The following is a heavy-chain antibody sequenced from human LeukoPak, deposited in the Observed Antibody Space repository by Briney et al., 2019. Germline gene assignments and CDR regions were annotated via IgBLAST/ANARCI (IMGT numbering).Heavy chain of an antibody. V-gene: IGHV3-23*01. CDR3: AKDQKTRFLEWHDY. D-gene: IGHD3-3*01. J-gene: IGHJ4*02. Sequence: DSLKGRFTISRDNSKNTLYLQMNSLRAEDTAVYYCAKDQKTRFLEWHDYWGQGTLDTVSS.